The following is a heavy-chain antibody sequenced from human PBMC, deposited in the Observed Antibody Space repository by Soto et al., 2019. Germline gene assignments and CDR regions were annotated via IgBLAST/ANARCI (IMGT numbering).Heavy chain of an antibody. CDR1: GYTFTSYG. V-gene: IGHV1-18*01. D-gene: IGHD3-9*01. CDR2: ISAYNGNT. CDR3: ARDPTRRYFILTGYRTDWFDP. Sequence: ASVKVSCKASGYTFTSYGISWVRQAPGQGLEWMGWISAYNGNTNYAQKLQGRVTMTTDTSTSTAYMELRSLRSDDTAVYYCARDPTRRYFILTGYRTDWFDPWGQGTLVTVSS. J-gene: IGHJ5*02.